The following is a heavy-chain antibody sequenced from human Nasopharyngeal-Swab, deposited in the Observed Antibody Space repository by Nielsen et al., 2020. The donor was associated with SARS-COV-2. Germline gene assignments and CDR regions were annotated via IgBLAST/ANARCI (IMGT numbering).Heavy chain of an antibody. J-gene: IGHJ4*02. CDR3: AKGTGATYRAIDY. CDR1: GFTFSIYA. D-gene: IGHD1-26*01. Sequence: GESLKISCAASGFTFSIYAMHWVRQAPGKGLEWVSAISRTSSTYYADSVKGRFTVSRDNSKNTLYLQMNSLRAEDTAVYYCAKGTGATYRAIDYWGQGTLVTASS. CDR2: ISRTSST. V-gene: IGHV3-23*01.